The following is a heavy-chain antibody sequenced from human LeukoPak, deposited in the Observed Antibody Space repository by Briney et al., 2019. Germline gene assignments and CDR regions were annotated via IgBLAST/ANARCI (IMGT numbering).Heavy chain of an antibody. CDR1: GFTFSSYA. D-gene: IGHD3-22*01. CDR3: AKTRAYYYDSSGYPDY. J-gene: IGHJ4*02. V-gene: IGHV3-23*01. Sequence: PGGSLRLSCAASGFTFSSYAMSWVRQAPGKGLEWVSGISGSGGSTYYADSVKGRFTISRDNSKNTLYLQMNSLRAEDTAVYYRAKTRAYYYDSSGYPDYWGQGTLVTVSS. CDR2: ISGSGGST.